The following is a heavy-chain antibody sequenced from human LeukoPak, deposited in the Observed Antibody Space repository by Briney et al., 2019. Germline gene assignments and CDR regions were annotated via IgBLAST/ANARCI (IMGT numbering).Heavy chain of an antibody. Sequence: ASVTVSCKASGGTFSSYAISWVRQAPGQGIEWMGWISAYNGNTNYAQKLQGRVTMTTDTSTSTAYMELRSLRSDDMAVYYCARGPLIAAAGKRFDYWGQGTLVTVSS. J-gene: IGHJ4*02. V-gene: IGHV1-18*03. D-gene: IGHD6-13*01. CDR3: ARGPLIAAAGKRFDY. CDR1: GGTFSSYA. CDR2: ISAYNGNT.